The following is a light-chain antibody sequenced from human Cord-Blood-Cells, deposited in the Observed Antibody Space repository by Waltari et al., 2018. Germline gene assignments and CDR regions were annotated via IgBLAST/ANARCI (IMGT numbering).Light chain of an antibody. V-gene: IGKV4-1*01. Sequence: DIVMTQSPDSLAVSLGERATINCKASLSVLYSSNDKNYLSWYQQKPGQPPKLLIYWASTRESGVPARFSGSGSGTDFTITISSLQAEDVAVYYCQQYYRTPRTFGQGTKVEIK. CDR1: LSVLYSSNDKNY. CDR2: WAS. CDR3: QQYYRTPRT. J-gene: IGKJ1*01.